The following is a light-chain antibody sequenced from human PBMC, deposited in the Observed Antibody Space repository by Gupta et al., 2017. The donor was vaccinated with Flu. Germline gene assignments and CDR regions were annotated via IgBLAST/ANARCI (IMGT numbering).Light chain of an antibody. CDR2: KVS. Sequence: DVVMTQSPLSLPVTPGQSASISYWSSQSLVHSNGNTYLSWFLQRPGLSPRRLISKVSNRDPGVPDRLSGSGSGTXFTLEIXRVEADDIGVYYCRQCKHWPYTFGXGTKMEIK. J-gene: IGKJ2*01. CDR1: QSLVHSNGNTY. CDR3: RQCKHWPYT. V-gene: IGKV2-30*02.